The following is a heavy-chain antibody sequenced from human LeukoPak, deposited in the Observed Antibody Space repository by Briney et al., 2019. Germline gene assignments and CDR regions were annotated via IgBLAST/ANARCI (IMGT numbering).Heavy chain of an antibody. V-gene: IGHV1-2*04. D-gene: IGHD3-22*01. Sequence: ASVKVSCKASGYTFTGYYMHWVRQAPGQGLEWMGWINSNSGGTNYAQKFQGWVTMTRDTSISTAYMELSRLRSDDTAVYYCARGRRVVTRGNWFDPWGQGTLVTVSS. CDR2: INSNSGGT. CDR1: GYTFTGYY. J-gene: IGHJ5*02. CDR3: ARGRRVVTRGNWFDP.